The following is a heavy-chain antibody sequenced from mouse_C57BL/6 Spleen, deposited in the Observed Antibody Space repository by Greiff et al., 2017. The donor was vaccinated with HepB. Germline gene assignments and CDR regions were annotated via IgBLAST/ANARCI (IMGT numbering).Heavy chain of an antibody. Sequence: EVKLMESGGDLVKPGGSLKLSCAASGFTFSSYGMSWVRQTPDKRLEWVATISSGGSYTYYPDSVKGRFTISRDNAKNTLYLQMSSLKSDDTAMYYCARAPHGSTLYYFDYWGQGTTLTVSS. V-gene: IGHV5-6*01. D-gene: IGHD1-1*01. CDR2: ISSGGSYT. CDR3: ARAPHGSTLYYFDY. CDR1: GFTFSSYG. J-gene: IGHJ2*01.